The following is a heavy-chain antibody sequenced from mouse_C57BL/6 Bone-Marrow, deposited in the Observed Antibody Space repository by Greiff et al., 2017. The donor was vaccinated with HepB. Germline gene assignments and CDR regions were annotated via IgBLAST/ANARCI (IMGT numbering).Heavy chain of an antibody. CDR1: GYTFTSYW. Sequence: QVQLQQPGAELVRPGSSVKLSCKASGYTFTSYWMDWVKQRPGQGLEWIGNIYPSDSETHYNQKFKDKATLTVDKSSSTAYMQLSSLTSEDSAVYYCARRNVSNYVFYYWGQGTTLTVSS. CDR2: IYPSDSET. CDR3: ARRNVSNYVFYY. J-gene: IGHJ2*01. D-gene: IGHD2-5*01. V-gene: IGHV1-61*01.